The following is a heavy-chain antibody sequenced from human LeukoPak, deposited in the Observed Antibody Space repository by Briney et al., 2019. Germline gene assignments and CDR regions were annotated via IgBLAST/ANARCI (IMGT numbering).Heavy chain of an antibody. Sequence: GGSLRLSCAASGFTFSSYSMNWVRQAPGKGLEWVSYISSSSSTIYYADSVKGRFTISRDNAKNSLYLQMNSLTPEDTAVYYCARAREGEYCSSPTCPTRMFDSWGQGTLVTVSS. CDR1: GFTFSSYS. J-gene: IGHJ4*02. CDR2: ISSSSSTI. D-gene: IGHD2-2*01. CDR3: ARAREGEYCSSPTCPTRMFDS. V-gene: IGHV3-48*01.